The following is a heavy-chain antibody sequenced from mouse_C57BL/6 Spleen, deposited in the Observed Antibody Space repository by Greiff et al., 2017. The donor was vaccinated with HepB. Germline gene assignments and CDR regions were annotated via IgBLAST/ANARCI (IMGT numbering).Heavy chain of an antibody. Sequence: EVQLVESGGGLVKPGGSLKLSCAASGFTFSSYAMSWVRQTPEKRMEWVATISDGGSYTYYPDNVKGRFTISRDNAKNNLYLQMSHLKSEGTAMYYCARDSKPYDYWGQGTTLTVSS. CDR1: GFTFSSYA. D-gene: IGHD2-5*01. V-gene: IGHV5-4*01. J-gene: IGHJ2*01. CDR2: ISDGGSYT. CDR3: ARDSKPYDY.